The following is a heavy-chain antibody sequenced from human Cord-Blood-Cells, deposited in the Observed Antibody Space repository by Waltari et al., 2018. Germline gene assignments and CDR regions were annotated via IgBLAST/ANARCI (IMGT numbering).Heavy chain of an antibody. J-gene: IGHJ2*01. Sequence: QVQLQESGPGLVKPSETLSLTCTVSGGSISSYYWSWIRQPAGKGLEWIGRISTSGSNTYNPSLKGRVTMSVDTSKNQFSLKLSSVTAADTAVYYCARVGRVPAAPPHWYFDLWGRGTLVTVSS. D-gene: IGHD2-2*01. CDR2: ISTSGSN. V-gene: IGHV4-4*07. CDR3: ARVGRVPAAPPHWYFDL. CDR1: GGSISSYY.